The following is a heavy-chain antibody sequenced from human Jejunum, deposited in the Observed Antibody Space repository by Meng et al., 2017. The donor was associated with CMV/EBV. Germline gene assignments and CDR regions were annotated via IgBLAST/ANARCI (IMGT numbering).Heavy chain of an antibody. D-gene: IGHD2-15*01. Sequence: LKISCSASGFPFSSPSMSWVRQAPGKGLKWVASITGSGGNTYYADSVKGRFTISRDNSKNTLYLQMNSLRADDTAVYYCARLSDSWGQGTRVTVSS. CDR3: ARLSDS. V-gene: IGHV3-23*01. CDR2: ITGSGGNT. J-gene: IGHJ4*02. CDR1: GFPFSSPS.